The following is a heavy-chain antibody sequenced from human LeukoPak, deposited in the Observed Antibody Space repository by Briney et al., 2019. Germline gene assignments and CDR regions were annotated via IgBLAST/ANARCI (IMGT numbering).Heavy chain of an antibody. CDR3: ARVTWSGSAWTPFDY. V-gene: IGHV5-51*01. D-gene: IGHD6-19*01. CDR2: IYPGDSDT. J-gene: IGHJ4*02. CDR1: GYSFTNYW. Sequence: GESLKISCKGSGYSFTNYWIGWVRQMPGKGLECMGIIYPGDSDTRYSPSFQGQVTISADKSLSTAYLLWSSLKASDTAMYFCARVTWSGSAWTPFDYRGQGTLVTVSS.